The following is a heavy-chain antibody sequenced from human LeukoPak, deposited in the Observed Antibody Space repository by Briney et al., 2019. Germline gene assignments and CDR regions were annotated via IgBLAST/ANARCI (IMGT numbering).Heavy chain of an antibody. CDR3: ARQLQAAAGNYFDY. Sequence: PGGSLRLSCAASGFTFSDYYMSWIRQAPGKGLEWVSYISSSGSTIYYADSVKGRFTISRDNVKNSLYLQMKSLRAEDTAVYYCARQLQAAAGNYFDYWGQGTLVTVSS. D-gene: IGHD6-13*01. J-gene: IGHJ4*02. CDR2: ISSSGSTI. CDR1: GFTFSDYY. V-gene: IGHV3-11*01.